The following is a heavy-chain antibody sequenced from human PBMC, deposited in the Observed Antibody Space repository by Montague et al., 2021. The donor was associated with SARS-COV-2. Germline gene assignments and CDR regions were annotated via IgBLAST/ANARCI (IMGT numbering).Heavy chain of an antibody. CDR3: ACYVHSSGGPNPRGSGYFDD. J-gene: IGHJ4*02. D-gene: IGHD6-19*01. V-gene: IGHV4-31*03. Sequence: TLSLTCTVSGGSISSGGYYWGWIRQPPGKGLEWIGCISYSGSTYYNPSLRSRVTISVDTSKNQFSLSLSSVTVADTAVYYCACYVHSSGGPNPRGSGYFDDWGQGTLVTVSS. CDR2: ISYSGST. CDR1: GGSISSGGYY.